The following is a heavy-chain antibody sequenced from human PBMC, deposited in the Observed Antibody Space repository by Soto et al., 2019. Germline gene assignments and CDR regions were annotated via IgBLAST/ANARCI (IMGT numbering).Heavy chain of an antibody. Sequence: PSETLSLTCAVSGGSINSGGYSWSWIRQPPGKGLEWIGYIYHSGSTYYNPSLKSRVTISVDRSKNQFSLKLSSVTAADTAVYYCARRYGASFDYWGQGTLVTVSS. V-gene: IGHV4-30-2*02. CDR3: ARRYGASFDY. J-gene: IGHJ4*02. D-gene: IGHD4-17*01. CDR1: GGSINSGGYS. CDR2: IYHSGST.